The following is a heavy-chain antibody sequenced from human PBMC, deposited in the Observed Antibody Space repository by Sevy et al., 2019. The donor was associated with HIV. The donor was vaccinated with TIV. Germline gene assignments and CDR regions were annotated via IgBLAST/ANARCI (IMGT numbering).Heavy chain of an antibody. CDR1: GYIFSSYG. CDR2: LSYDERNK. Sequence: GGSLRLSCAASGYIFSSYGIHWVRQAPGKGLEWVAFLSYDERNKYYADSVKGRFTISGDSSKNKSYLQMNNQRADDTAVYYCAKDRDVLLVPSAMRDEYPGYGMDVWGQGTTVTVSS. V-gene: IGHV3-30*18. CDR3: AKDRDVLLVPSAMRDEYPGYGMDV. J-gene: IGHJ6*02. D-gene: IGHD2-2*01.